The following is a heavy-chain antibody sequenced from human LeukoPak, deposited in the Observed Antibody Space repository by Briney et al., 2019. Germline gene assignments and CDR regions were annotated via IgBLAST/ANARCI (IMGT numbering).Heavy chain of an antibody. CDR1: GFTFSGYE. D-gene: IGHD6-19*01. CDR2: ISTTGSSI. J-gene: IGHJ4*02. Sequence: GGSLRLSCAASGFTFSGYEMNWVRQAPGKGLEWVSYISTTGSSIYYADSVKGRFTISRDNVKNLLYLQMNSLRAEDTAVYYCARVQRGIAVALDYWGQGTLATVSS. CDR3: ARVQRGIAVALDY. V-gene: IGHV3-48*03.